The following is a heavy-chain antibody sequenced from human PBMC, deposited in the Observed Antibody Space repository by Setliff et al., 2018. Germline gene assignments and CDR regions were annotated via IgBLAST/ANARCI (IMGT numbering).Heavy chain of an antibody. V-gene: IGHV4-34*01. Sequence: TPQPPGQGLEWIEEINHSGHTNYSPSLRSRVTMSVDTSKKQLSLKLSSVTAADTAVYYYRFWSVYYKNDYWGRGTLVTVSS. CDR2: INHSGHT. D-gene: IGHD3-3*01. CDR3: RFWSVYYKNDY. J-gene: IGHJ4*02.